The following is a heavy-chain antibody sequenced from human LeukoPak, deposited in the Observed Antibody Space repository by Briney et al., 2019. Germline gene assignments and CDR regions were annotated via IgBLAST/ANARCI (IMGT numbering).Heavy chain of an antibody. J-gene: IGHJ4*02. CDR1: GGSFSGYY. Sequence: SETLSLTCAVYGGSFSGYYWSWIRQPPGKGLEWIGEINHSGSTNYNPSLKSRVTISVDTSKNQFFLKLSSVTAADTAVYYCARGDSYSSSWLDYWGQGTLVTVSS. CDR2: INHSGST. CDR3: ARGDSYSSSWLDY. V-gene: IGHV4-34*01. D-gene: IGHD6-13*01.